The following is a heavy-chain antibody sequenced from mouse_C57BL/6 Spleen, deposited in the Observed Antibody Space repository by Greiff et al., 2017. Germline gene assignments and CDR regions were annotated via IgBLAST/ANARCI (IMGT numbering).Heavy chain of an antibody. Sequence: EVKLQESGPGLVKPSQSLSLTCSVTGYSITSGYYWNWIRQFPGHKLEWMGYISYDGSNNYKPSLKNRISITRDTSKNQFFLKLNSVTTEDTATYYCARDYDYDGGYAMDYWGQGTSVTVSS. CDR1: GYSITSGYY. J-gene: IGHJ4*01. V-gene: IGHV3-6*01. CDR2: ISYDGSN. CDR3: ARDYDYDGGYAMDY. D-gene: IGHD2-4*01.